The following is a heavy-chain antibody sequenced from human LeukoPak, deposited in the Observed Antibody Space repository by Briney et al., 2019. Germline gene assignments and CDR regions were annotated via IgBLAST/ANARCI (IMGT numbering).Heavy chain of an antibody. J-gene: IGHJ4*02. CDR3: ARDSAAAGTDFFPLAV. V-gene: IGHV3-53*01. D-gene: IGHD6-13*01. Sequence: PGGSLRLSCAASGFTVSSNYMSWVRQAPGKGLEWVSVIYSGGSTYYADSVKGRFTISRDNSKNTLYLQMNSLRAEDTAVYYCARDSAAAGTDFFPLAVWGQGTLVTVSS. CDR2: IYSGGST. CDR1: GFTVSSNY.